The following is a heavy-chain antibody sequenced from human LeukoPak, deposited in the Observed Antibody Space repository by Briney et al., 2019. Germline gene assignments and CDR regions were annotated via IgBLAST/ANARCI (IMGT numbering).Heavy chain of an antibody. Sequence: PGGSLRLSCAASGFTFSSYGMHWVRQAPGKGLEWVAFIRYDGSNKYYADSVKGRFTISRDNSKNTLYLQMNSLRAEDTAVYYCAKDAYYYYYYMDVWGKGTTVTVSS. CDR3: AKDAYYYYYYMDV. CDR2: IRYDGSNK. CDR1: GFTFSSYG. J-gene: IGHJ6*03. V-gene: IGHV3-30*02.